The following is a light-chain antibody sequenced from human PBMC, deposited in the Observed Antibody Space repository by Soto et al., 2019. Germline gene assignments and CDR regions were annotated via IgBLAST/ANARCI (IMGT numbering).Light chain of an antibody. CDR1: QSVNSR. CDR2: DAS. J-gene: IGKJ2*01. CDR3: QQYKNWPPEYT. V-gene: IGKV3-15*01. Sequence: EIVMTQSPATLSVSPGERVTLFCRASQSVNSRLAWYKQKPAQAPRLLIYDASTRATGIPARFSGSGSGTEFTLTISSLQSEDLAVYYCQQYKNWPPEYTFGQGTKLEIK.